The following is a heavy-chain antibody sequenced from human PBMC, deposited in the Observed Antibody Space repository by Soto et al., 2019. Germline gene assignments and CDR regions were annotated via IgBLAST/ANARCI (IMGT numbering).Heavy chain of an antibody. J-gene: IGHJ3*02. D-gene: IGHD3-9*01. V-gene: IGHV5-51*03. Sequence: EVQLVQSGAEVKKPGESLKISCKGSGYSFTSYWIGWVRQMPGKGLEWMGIIYPGDSDTRYSPSFQGQVTISADKSISTAYLQWSSLKASDTAMYYCARSILRYFDWLSHDAFDIWGQGTMVTVSS. CDR1: GYSFTSYW. CDR2: IYPGDSDT. CDR3: ARSILRYFDWLSHDAFDI.